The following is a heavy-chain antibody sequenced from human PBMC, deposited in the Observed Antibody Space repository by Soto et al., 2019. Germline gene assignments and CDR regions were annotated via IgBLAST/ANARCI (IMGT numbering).Heavy chain of an antibody. CDR2: IDYRGST. Sequence: QVQLQESGPGLVKPSQTLSLTCTVSGGSISSGGYYWSWIRQHPGKGLEWIGYIDYRGSTYYNPSLKSRVTISVDTSKTQFSLKLSSVTAADTAVYYCANYGGDDFDWLLPIDYWGQGTLVTVSS. CDR3: ANYGGDDFDWLLPIDY. V-gene: IGHV4-31*03. J-gene: IGHJ4*02. CDR1: GGSISSGGYY. D-gene: IGHD3-9*01.